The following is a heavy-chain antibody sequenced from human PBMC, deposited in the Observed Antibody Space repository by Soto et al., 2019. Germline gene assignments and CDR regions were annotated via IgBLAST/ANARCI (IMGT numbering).Heavy chain of an antibody. V-gene: IGHV2-5*02. Sequence: QITLKESGPTLVKPTQTLTLTCTFSGFSLSTSGVGAAWIRQPPGKALEWLALIYWDDDKRYRPSLESRLTITKDTSKNQVVLTMTNMDSVDTATYYCAYLPCSGGSCYWFSFSGMDVWSQGTTVTVSS. D-gene: IGHD2-15*01. CDR1: GFSLSTSGVG. J-gene: IGHJ6*02. CDR3: AYLPCSGGSCYWFSFSGMDV. CDR2: IYWDDDK.